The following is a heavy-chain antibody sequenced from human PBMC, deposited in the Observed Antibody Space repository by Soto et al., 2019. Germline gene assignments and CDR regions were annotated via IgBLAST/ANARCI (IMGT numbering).Heavy chain of an antibody. CDR2: IWYDGTNE. CDR1: GFTFSSYG. J-gene: IGHJ6*02. V-gene: IGHV3-33*01. Sequence: QVQLVESGGGVVQPGRSLRLSCAASGFTFSSYGMHWVRQDPGKGLEWVAVIWYDGTNEYYADSVKGRFTISRDNSKNTLYVQMNSLRAEDTAVYYCARDRGDRGGNHYYYGMDVWGQGTTVTVSS. CDR3: ARDRGDRGGNHYYYGMDV. D-gene: IGHD2-15*01.